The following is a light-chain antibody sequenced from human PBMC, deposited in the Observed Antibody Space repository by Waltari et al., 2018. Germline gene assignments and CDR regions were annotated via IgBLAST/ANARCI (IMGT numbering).Light chain of an antibody. V-gene: IGLV2-14*03. CDR1: SRDVGGYNY. CDR2: DVS. CDR3: SSYTRSSTLEV. Sequence: QSALTQPASVSGSPGQSITLSCTGTSRDVGGYNYVYWYQQHPGKAPKLMIYDVSNRPSGVSNRFSGSKSGNTASLTISGLQAEDEADYYCSSYTRSSTLEVFGTGTKVTVL. J-gene: IGLJ1*01.